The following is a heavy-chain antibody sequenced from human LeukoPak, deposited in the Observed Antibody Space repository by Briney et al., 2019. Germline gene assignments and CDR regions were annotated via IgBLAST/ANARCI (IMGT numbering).Heavy chain of an antibody. V-gene: IGHV3-15*01. CDR2: IKSKNDGGTT. CDR1: GFTFSNTW. Sequence: GESLRLSCVASGFTFSNTWMNWVRQAPGKGLEWVGLIKSKNDGGTTDYAAPVKGRFTISRDDSKNTLYLQMNSLKTEDTAVYYCITRSAFWGQGTLVTVSS. J-gene: IGHJ4*02. CDR3: ITRSAF.